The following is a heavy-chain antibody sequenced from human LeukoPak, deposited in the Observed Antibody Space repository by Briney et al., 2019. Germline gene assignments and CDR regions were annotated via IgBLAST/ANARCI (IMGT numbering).Heavy chain of an antibody. V-gene: IGHV4-59*08. CDR2: IYYSGST. D-gene: IGHD4-17*01. Sequence: SETLSLTCTVSGGSISSYYWSWIRQPPGKGLEWIGYIYYSGSTNYNPSLKSRVTISVDTSKNQFSLKLSSVTAADTAVYYCARQTHDYGDYYFDYWGQGTLVTASS. CDR1: GGSISSYY. J-gene: IGHJ4*02. CDR3: ARQTHDYGDYYFDY.